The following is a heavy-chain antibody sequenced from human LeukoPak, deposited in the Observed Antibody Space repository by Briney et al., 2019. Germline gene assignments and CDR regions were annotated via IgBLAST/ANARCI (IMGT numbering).Heavy chain of an antibody. J-gene: IGHJ4*02. CDR1: GFTFSSYA. CDR2: ISGSGGST. Sequence: PGGSLRLSCAASGFTFSSYAMSWVRQAPGKGLEWVSAISGSGGSTYYADSVKGRFTISRDNSKNTLYLQMNSLRAEDTAIYYCAKEYDNSGYHYVAYWGQGTLVTVSS. V-gene: IGHV3-23*01. D-gene: IGHD3-22*01. CDR3: AKEYDNSGYHYVAY.